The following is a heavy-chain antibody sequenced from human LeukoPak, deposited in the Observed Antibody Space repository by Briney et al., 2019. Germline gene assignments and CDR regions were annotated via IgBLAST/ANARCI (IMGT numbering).Heavy chain of an antibody. J-gene: IGHJ3*02. CDR2: IYTSGST. D-gene: IGHD1-14*01. Sequence: SETLSLTCTVSGGSISSYYWSWIRQPPGKGLEWIGYIYTSGSTNYNPSLKSRVTISVDTSKNQFSLKLSSVTAADTAMYYCARYPVTAAVDAFDIWGQGTMVTVSS. CDR1: GGSISSYY. CDR3: ARYPVTAAVDAFDI. V-gene: IGHV4-4*09.